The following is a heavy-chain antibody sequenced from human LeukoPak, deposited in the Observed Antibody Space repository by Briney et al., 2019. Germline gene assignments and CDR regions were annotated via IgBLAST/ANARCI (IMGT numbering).Heavy chain of an antibody. CDR1: GGSISGYY. D-gene: IGHD1-14*01. V-gene: IGHV4-59*01. J-gene: IGHJ4*02. CDR2: IFYSGST. Sequence: SETLSLTCTVSGGSISGYYWSWIRQYPGKGLEWIAYIFYSGSTHFNPSLKSRVTISIDTSKNQFSLKLTSVTAADTAVYYCARLGSTGDYFDYWGQGTLVTVSS. CDR3: ARLGSTGDYFDY.